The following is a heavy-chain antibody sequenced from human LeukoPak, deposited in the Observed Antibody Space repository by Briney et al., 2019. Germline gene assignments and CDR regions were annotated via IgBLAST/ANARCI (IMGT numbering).Heavy chain of an antibody. CDR2: IYHSGKT. V-gene: IGHV4-38-2*02. CDR1: GYSISRGYY. J-gene: IGHJ3*02. CDR3: ARGQTRDSSGYYYDAFDI. Sequence: MASETLSLTCTVSGYSISRGYYWGWIRQPPGKGLEWIGSIYHSGKTYYNPSLKSRVTISVDTSKNQFSLKLSSVTAADTAVYYCARGQTRDSSGYYYDAFDIWGQGTMVTVSS. D-gene: IGHD3-22*01.